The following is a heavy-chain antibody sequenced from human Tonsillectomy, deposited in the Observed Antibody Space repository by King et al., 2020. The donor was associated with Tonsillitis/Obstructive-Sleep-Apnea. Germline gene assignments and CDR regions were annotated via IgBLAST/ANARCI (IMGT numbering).Heavy chain of an antibody. V-gene: IGHV4-34*01. J-gene: IGHJ4*02. Sequence: VQLQQWGAGLLKPSETLSLTCAVYGGAFSGYYWSWIRQPPGKGLEWIGVINHSGSTNYNPSLKSRVTISIDTSKNQFSLKLTSVTAADTAVYYCARDYPIVVVPAAIPSFFDYWGQGTLVTVSS. CDR3: ARDYPIVVVPAAIPSFFDY. CDR2: INHSGST. D-gene: IGHD2-2*01. CDR1: GGAFSGYY.